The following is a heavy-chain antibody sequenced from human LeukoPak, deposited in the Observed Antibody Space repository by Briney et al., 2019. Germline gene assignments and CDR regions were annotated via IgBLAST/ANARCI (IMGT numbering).Heavy chain of an antibody. J-gene: IGHJ6*03. V-gene: IGHV1-2*02. CDR3: AREQGSAAIIPGHYYYYMDV. Sequence: ASVTVSCKASGYTFTSYDFNWVRLAPGQGLEWMGWMNPNSGGTNYAQKFQGRVTMTRDTSISTAYMELSRLRSDDTAVYYCAREQGSAAIIPGHYYYYMDVWGKGTTVTVSS. CDR1: GYTFTSYD. CDR2: MNPNSGGT. D-gene: IGHD6-13*01.